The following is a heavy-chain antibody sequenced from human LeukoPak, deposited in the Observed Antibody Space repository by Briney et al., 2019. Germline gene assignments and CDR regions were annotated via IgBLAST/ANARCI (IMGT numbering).Heavy chain of an antibody. CDR3: ASSSGRVPAALDAFDI. CDR1: GYIFTSYA. Sequence: SVKVSCKASGYIFTSYAISWVRQAPGQGLEWMGGIIPIFGTANYAQKFQGRVTITADESTSTAYMELSSLRSEDTAVYYCASSSGRVPAALDAFDIWGQGTMVTVSS. D-gene: IGHD2-2*01. J-gene: IGHJ3*02. V-gene: IGHV1-69*13. CDR2: IIPIFGTA.